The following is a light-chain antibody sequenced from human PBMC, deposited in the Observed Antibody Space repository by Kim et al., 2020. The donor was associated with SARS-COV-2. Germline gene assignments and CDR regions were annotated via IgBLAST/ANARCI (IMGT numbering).Light chain of an antibody. CDR1: QSISSS. J-gene: IGKJ2*01. CDR2: AAS. Sequence: DIQMTQSPSSLSASVGDRVTITCRASQSISSSLNWYQQKPGKAPKLLIYAASSLQSGVPSRFSGSGSGTDFTLTISSLQPEDFATYYCQQSYTTPRYTFGQGTKLEI. V-gene: IGKV1-39*01. CDR3: QQSYTTPRYT.